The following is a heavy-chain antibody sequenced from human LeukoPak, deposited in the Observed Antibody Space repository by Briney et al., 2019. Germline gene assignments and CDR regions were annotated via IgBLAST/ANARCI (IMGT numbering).Heavy chain of an antibody. J-gene: IGHJ5*02. D-gene: IGHD6-19*01. CDR2: INNDGSRT. V-gene: IGHV3-74*01. CDR1: GFTFSSHW. Sequence: PGGSLRLSCAASGFTFSSHWMHWARQTPGKGLVWVSRINNDGSRTDYADSVKGRFTISRDNAKNTLYLEMNSLRAEDTAVYYCVRDFAVKVAAYNWFDPWGQGTLVTVSS. CDR3: VRDFAVKVAAYNWFDP.